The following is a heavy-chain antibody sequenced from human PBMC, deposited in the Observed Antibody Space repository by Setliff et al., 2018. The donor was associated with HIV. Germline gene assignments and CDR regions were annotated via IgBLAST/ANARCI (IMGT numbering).Heavy chain of an antibody. D-gene: IGHD1-26*01. V-gene: IGHV1-46*01. CDR2: INPSGGST. J-gene: IGHJ4*02. CDR1: GYTSTRYF. Sequence: ASVKVSCKASGYTSTRYFMHCVRQAPGQGLEWLGMINPSGGSTWYAQKFQGRVTMTGDTSTNTHYMELSSLRSEDTAVYYCARGWEGGMDYWGQGTLVTVSS. CDR3: ARGWEGGMDY.